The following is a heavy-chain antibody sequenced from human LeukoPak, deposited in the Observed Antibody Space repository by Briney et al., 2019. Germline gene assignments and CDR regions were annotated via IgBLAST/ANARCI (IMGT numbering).Heavy chain of an antibody. J-gene: IGHJ3*02. D-gene: IGHD2-15*01. CDR1: GYSFTSYW. Sequence: GESLKISCKGSGYSFTSYWIGWVRQMPGKGLEWMGIIYPGDSDTRYSPSFQGQVTISADKSISNAHLQWSSLKASDTAMYYCARHAYCSGGSCLDAFDIWGQGTMVTVSS. CDR2: IYPGDSDT. CDR3: ARHAYCSGGSCLDAFDI. V-gene: IGHV5-51*01.